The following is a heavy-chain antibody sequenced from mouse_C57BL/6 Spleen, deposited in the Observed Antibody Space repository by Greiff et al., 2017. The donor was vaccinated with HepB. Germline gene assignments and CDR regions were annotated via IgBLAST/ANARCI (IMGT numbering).Heavy chain of an antibody. CDR2: IYTRDGST. Sequence: QVQLQQSGPGLVKPGASVKLSCKASGYTFTSYDINWVQQRPGQGLEWIGWIYTRDGSTKYTEKFKGQATLTEDTSSNTAYMELHSLTSEDSAVYCCASGYDEDWYFDVWGTGTTVTVSS. V-gene: IGHV1-85*01. J-gene: IGHJ1*03. D-gene: IGHD2-2*01. CDR3: ASGYDEDWYFDV. CDR1: GYTFTSYD.